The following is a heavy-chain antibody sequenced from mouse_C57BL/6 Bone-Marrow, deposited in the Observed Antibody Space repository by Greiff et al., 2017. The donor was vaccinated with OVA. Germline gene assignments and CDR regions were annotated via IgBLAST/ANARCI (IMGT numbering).Heavy chain of an antibody. CDR1: GYTFTSYW. CDR3: ARDDGNYLGY. J-gene: IGHJ2*01. Sequence: QVQLQQPGAELVKPGASVKLSCKASGYTFTSYWMQWVKQRPGQGLEWIGEIDPSDSYTNYNQKFKGKATLTVDTSSSTAYMQLSSLTSEDSAVYYCARDDGNYLGYWGQGTTLTVSS. D-gene: IGHD2-3*01. V-gene: IGHV1-50*01. CDR2: IDPSDSYT.